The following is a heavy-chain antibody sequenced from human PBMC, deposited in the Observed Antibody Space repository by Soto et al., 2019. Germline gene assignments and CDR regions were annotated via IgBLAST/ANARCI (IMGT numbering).Heavy chain of an antibody. CDR2: IYHSGST. Sequence: QVQLQESGPGLVKPSGPLSHPCAVSGGSIRSSHWGRWVRQPPGRGLEGCGEIYHSGSTNYNPSLKSRVTISVDKSKNQFSLKLSSVTAADTAVYYCARGDGMVGATADGAFDIWGQGTMVTVSS. D-gene: IGHD1-26*01. J-gene: IGHJ3*02. CDR1: GGSIRSSHW. CDR3: ARGDGMVGATADGAFDI. V-gene: IGHV4-4*02.